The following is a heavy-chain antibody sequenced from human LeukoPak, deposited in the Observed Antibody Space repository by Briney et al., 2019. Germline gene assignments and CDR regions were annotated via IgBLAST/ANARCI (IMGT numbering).Heavy chain of an antibody. CDR3: ARVSSSWYYDY. CDR1: GGSFSGYS. D-gene: IGHD6-13*01. CDR2: IYHSGST. J-gene: IGHJ4*02. Sequence: PSETLSLTCAVYGGSFSGYSWSWIRQPPGKGLEWIGEIYHSGSTNYNPSLKSRVTISVDKSKNQFSLKLSSVTAADTAVYYCARVSSSWYYDYWGQGTLVTVSS. V-gene: IGHV4-34*01.